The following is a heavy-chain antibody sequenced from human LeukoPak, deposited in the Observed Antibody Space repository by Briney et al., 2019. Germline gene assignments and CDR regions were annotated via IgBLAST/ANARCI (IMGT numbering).Heavy chain of an antibody. CDR3: ARQGATRRSGHDAFDI. D-gene: IGHD6-6*01. CDR1: GYSFTTYW. Sequence: GASLQISCKGSGYSFTTYWIGWVRQMPGKGLEWMGIIYPGDSNTAYSPSFQGQVTISADKSISTAYLQWSSLKASDTAMYYCARQGATRRSGHDAFDIWGQGTVVTVSS. CDR2: IYPGDSNT. V-gene: IGHV5-51*01. J-gene: IGHJ3*02.